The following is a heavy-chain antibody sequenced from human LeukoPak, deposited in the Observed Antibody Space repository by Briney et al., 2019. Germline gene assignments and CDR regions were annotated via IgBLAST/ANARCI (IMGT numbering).Heavy chain of an antibody. J-gene: IGHJ4*02. V-gene: IGHV3-7*01. Sequence: MXXXRQAPGXGLEWVAHINQAGSDKYYVDSVKGRFTISRDNAENSLFLQMNSLRAEDTAVYYCVSWSGYGAYWGQGTLVTVSS. CDR2: INQAGSDK. CDR3: VSWSGYGAY. D-gene: IGHD2-15*01.